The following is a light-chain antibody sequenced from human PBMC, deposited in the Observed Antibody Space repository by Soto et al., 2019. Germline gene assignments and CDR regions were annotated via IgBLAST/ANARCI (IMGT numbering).Light chain of an antibody. CDR2: DAS. J-gene: IGKJ1*01. Sequence: EVVMTQSPATLSVSPGEGATLSCRASQSIGLAIAWYQHKPGQAPRLLIFDASQRATGIPARFRGSGSGTDFTLSISSLEPEDFAVYYCQQRTDRPPWTFGQGTNVDIK. CDR3: QQRTDRPPWT. V-gene: IGKV3-11*01. CDR1: QSIGLA.